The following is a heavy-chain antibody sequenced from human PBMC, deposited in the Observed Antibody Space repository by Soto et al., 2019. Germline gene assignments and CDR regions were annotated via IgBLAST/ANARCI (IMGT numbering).Heavy chain of an antibody. V-gene: IGHV4-34*01. D-gene: IGHD6-13*01. CDR3: ARAPRGGSSWYHNWFDP. Sequence: SETLSLTCAVYGGSFSGYYWSWIRQPPGKGLEWIGEINHSGSTNYNPSLKSRVTISVDTPKNQFSLRLSSVTAADTAVYYCARAPRGGSSWYHNWFDPWGQGTLVTVSS. CDR1: GGSFSGYY. J-gene: IGHJ5*02. CDR2: INHSGST.